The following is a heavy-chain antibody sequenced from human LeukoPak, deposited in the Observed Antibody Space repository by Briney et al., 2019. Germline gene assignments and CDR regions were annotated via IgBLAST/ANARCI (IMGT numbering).Heavy chain of an antibody. V-gene: IGHV3-23*01. Sequence: PGGSLRLSCVASGFTFSSYAMSWVRQAPGKGLEWVSAISGSGGSTYYADSVKGRFTISRDNSKNTLYLQMNSLRAEDTAVYYCAKSTGDLYDSSGFDYWGQGTLVTVSS. CDR1: GFTFSSYA. J-gene: IGHJ4*02. D-gene: IGHD3-22*01. CDR2: ISGSGGST. CDR3: AKSTGDLYDSSGFDY.